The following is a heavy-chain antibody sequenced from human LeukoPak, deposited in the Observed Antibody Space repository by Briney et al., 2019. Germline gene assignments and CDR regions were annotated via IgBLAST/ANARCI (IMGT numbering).Heavy chain of an antibody. CDR3: AKYFYYDSSGTTYFDS. V-gene: IGHV5-51*01. CDR2: IYPGGSDT. D-gene: IGHD3-22*01. CDR1: GYSFTTYW. J-gene: IGHJ4*02. Sequence: GESLKISCKGSGYSFTTYWIGWVRQMPGKGLEWMGIIYPGGSDTRYRPSFQGQVTISADKSIRTAYLQWSTLRASDTAMYYCAKYFYYDSSGTTYFDSWGQGTLVTVSS.